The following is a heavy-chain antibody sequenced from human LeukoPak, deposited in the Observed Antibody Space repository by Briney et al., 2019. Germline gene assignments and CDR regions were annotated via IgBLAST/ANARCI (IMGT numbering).Heavy chain of an antibody. Sequence: SQTLSLTCAIFGDSVSSNRVTWNCIRQSPSRGLECLGRTYYTSEWYTAYAVSVKNRIIITPDTSKNQFSLQLNSMTPEDTAVYFCARDQSWTTGFDIWGQGTMVTVSS. D-gene: IGHD2-8*02. J-gene: IGHJ3*02. V-gene: IGHV6-1*01. CDR3: ARDQSWTTGFDI. CDR1: GDSVSSNRVT. CDR2: TYYTSEWYT.